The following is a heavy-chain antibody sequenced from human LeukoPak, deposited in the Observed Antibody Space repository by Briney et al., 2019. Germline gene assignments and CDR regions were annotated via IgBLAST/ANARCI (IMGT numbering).Heavy chain of an antibody. V-gene: IGHV4-39*07. CDR3: ARVARYCSSTSCYSNYYYGMDV. Sequence: PSETLSLTCTVSGGSISSNAYYWAWIRQPPGKGLERIGSIYSSVSTYYNPSLKSRVTISVDTSKNQFSLKLSSVTAADTAVYYCARVARYCSSTSCYSNYYYGMDVWGQGTTVTVSS. CDR1: GGSISSNAYY. J-gene: IGHJ6*02. CDR2: IYSSVST. D-gene: IGHD2-2*02.